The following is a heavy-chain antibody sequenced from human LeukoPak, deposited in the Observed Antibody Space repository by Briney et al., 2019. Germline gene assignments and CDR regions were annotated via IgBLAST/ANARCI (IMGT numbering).Heavy chain of an antibody. V-gene: IGHV1-69*13. CDR2: IVPIIGTA. J-gene: IGHJ4*02. CDR1: GGTFHSYI. Sequence: SVTVSCKASGGTFHSYIVTWVRQAPGQGLEWMGGIVPIIGTANYAQKFQGRVTITADDSTSIAYMELRSLRSEDTAIYYCARDQRPSCLGGICYSGDYWGQGTLVTVTS. CDR3: ARDQRPSCLGGICYSGDY. D-gene: IGHD2-15*01.